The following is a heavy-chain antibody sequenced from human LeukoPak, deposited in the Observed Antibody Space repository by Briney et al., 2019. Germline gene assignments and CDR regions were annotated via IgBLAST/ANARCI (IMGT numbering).Heavy chain of an antibody. V-gene: IGHV3-64D*06. J-gene: IGHJ4*02. CDR2: IISNGGST. D-gene: IGHD2-21*02. Sequence: GGSLRLSCSASGFTFSVYAIHWVRQAPGKGLDYVSTIISNGGSTYYADSVKGRFTISRDNSKNTVSLQMSSLRAEDTALYYCVKDGLAFCGGDCYSYFDYWGQGTLVTVSS. CDR1: GFTFSVYA. CDR3: VKDGLAFCGGDCYSYFDY.